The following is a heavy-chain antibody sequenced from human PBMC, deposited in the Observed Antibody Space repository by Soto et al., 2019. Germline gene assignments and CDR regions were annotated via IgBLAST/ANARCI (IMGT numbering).Heavy chain of an antibody. CDR2: IIPIFGTA. D-gene: IGHD6-13*01. CDR3: ARHSSSWYYYYGMDV. V-gene: IGHV1-69*01. CDR1: RGTFSGYA. Sequence: SVRVSCEASRGTFSGYAVNLVRQAPGQGLEWMGGIIPIFGTANYAQKFQGRVTITADESTSTAYMELSSLRSEDTAVYYCARHSSSWYYYYGMDVWGQGTTV. J-gene: IGHJ6*02.